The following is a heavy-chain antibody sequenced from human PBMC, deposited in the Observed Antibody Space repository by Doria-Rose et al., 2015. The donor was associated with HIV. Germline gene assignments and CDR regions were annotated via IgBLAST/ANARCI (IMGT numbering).Heavy chain of an antibody. CDR1: GDSISSGDSF. J-gene: IGHJ4*02. CDR2: ISSSGTT. CDR3: ARARNYGFPHFFDF. Sequence: QVLLQESGPGLVRPSQTLSLTCTVLGDSISSGDSFWSWIRQPPGKGPEWIGYISSSGTTYYYPSLRGRLTISLDASKNQFSLNLNSVTAADTAVYYCARARNYGFPHFFDFWGQGTLVTVSS. V-gene: IGHV4-30-4*01. D-gene: IGHD3-10*01.